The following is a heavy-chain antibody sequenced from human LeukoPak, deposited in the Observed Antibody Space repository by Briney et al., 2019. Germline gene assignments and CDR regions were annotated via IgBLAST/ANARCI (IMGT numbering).Heavy chain of an antibody. CDR2: INDDGSAT. D-gene: IGHD1-14*01. CDR1: GFTFSNYW. J-gene: IGHJ4*02. CDR3: ASWGFRNDYDY. V-gene: IGHV3-74*01. Sequence: HPGGTLRLSCAASGFTFSNYWMHWVRQVPGKGLVWVSRINDDGSATFYADSVKGRFTISRDNAKNSVYLQMNSLRAEDTAVYYCASWGFRNDYDYWGQGTLVTVSS.